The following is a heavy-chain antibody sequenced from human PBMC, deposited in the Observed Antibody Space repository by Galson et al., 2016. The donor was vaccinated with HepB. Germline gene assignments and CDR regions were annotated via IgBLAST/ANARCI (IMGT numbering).Heavy chain of an antibody. V-gene: IGHV3-53*01. CDR3: ATAGLYLYGMDV. J-gene: IGHJ6*02. CDR2: IDRGGST. D-gene: IGHD6-19*01. CDR1: SFTVSNNY. Sequence: FLRLSCAASSFTVSNNYMRWVRQAPGKGLEWVSGIDRGGSTDYADSVKGRFTISRDNSKNTLHIQMINLRYGGTAVYYCATAGLYLYGMDVWGQGTTVTVSS.